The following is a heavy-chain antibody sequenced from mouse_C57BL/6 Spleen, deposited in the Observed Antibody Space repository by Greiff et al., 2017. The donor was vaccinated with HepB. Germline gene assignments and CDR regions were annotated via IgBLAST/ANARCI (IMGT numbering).Heavy chain of an antibody. V-gene: IGHV1-47*01. CDR3: SLTAQATDYAMDY. CDR1: GYTFTTYP. D-gene: IGHD3-2*02. J-gene: IGHJ4*01. CDR2: FHPYNDDT. Sequence: VKLQESGAELVKPGASVKMSCKASGYTFTTYPIEWMKQNHGKSLEWIGNFHPYNDDTKYNEKFKGKATLTVEKSSSTVYLELSRLTSDDSAVYYCSLTAQATDYAMDYWGQGTSVTVSS.